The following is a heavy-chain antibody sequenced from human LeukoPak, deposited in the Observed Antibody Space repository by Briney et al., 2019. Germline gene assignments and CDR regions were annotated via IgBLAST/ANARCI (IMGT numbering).Heavy chain of an antibody. CDR2: IYPTGNT. Sequence: SETLSLTCSVSGGATINYYWSWLRQPAGKGPEWIGRIYPTGNTDYNPSLKTRVTMSTDLSKKQFSLRLRSVTAADTAVYYCARLKFYDTTGYFPSYFMDVWGKGTAVTVSS. CDR1: GGATINYY. D-gene: IGHD3-9*01. V-gene: IGHV4-4*07. CDR3: ARLKFYDTTGYFPSYFMDV. J-gene: IGHJ6*03.